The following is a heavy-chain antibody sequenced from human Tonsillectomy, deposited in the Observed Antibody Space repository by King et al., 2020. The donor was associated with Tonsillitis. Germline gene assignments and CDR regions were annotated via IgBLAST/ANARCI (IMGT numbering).Heavy chain of an antibody. CDR3: AKDPTYYKTTYYFDY. V-gene: IGHV3-23*04. J-gene: IGHJ4*02. CDR1: GFTFSSYA. CDR2: ISGGGGST. D-gene: IGHD3-10*01. Sequence: VQLVESGGGLVQPGGSLRVSCAASGFTFSSYAMSWVRQAPGKGLEWVSLISGGGGSTYYADSVKGRFTISRDNSKNTLYLQMNSLRVEATAVYYCAKDPTYYKTTYYFDYWGQGPLVTVSS.